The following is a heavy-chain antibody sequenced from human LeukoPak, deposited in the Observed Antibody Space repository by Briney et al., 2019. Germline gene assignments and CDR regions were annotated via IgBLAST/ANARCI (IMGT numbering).Heavy chain of an antibody. CDR1: VYIFIGYY. CDR3: SKDRSGSYSPVRFDAFDV. J-gene: IGHJ3*01. Sequence: SVKVSRKASVYIFIGYYVHWVRQPPGQGLEWMGWINPNCGGTNIEQNFQDRVTMTRETSINTAYMDLSSLSSDDTAVYYCSKDRSGSYSPVRFDAFDVWGQGTMVTVSS. D-gene: IGHD1-26*01. CDR2: INPNCGGT. V-gene: IGHV1-2*02.